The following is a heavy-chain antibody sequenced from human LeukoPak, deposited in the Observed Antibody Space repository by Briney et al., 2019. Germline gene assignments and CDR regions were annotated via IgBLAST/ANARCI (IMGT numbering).Heavy chain of an antibody. CDR3: AKSHVDIVATDEDFDY. J-gene: IGHJ4*02. D-gene: IGHD5-12*01. CDR1: GFTFTCCG. Sequence: PGGSLRLSCATSGFTFTCCGMHWVRQAPGKGLEWAAVISYDGSNKYYADSVKGRFTISRDNSKNTLYLQMNSLRAEDTAVYYCAKSHVDIVATDEDFDYWGQGTLVTVSS. V-gene: IGHV3-30*18. CDR2: ISYDGSNK.